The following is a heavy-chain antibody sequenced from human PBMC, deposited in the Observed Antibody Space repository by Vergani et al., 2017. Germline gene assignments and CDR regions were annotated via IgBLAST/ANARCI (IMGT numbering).Heavy chain of an antibody. V-gene: IGHV3-15*01. Sequence: EVQLVESGGGLVKPGGSLRLSCAASGFTFSNAWMSWVRQAPGKGLEWVGRIKSKTDGGTTDYAAPVKGRFTISRDDSKNTLYLQMNSLKTEDTAVYYCTTAFRYDPGAFDIWGQGTMVTVSS. CDR2: IKSKTDGGTT. J-gene: IGHJ3*02. D-gene: IGHD3-22*01. CDR3: TTAFRYDPGAFDI. CDR1: GFTFSNAW.